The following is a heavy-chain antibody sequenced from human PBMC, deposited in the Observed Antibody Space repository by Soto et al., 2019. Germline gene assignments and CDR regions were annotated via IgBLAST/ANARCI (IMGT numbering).Heavy chain of an antibody. CDR2: IKRKIDGETT. Sequence: EVQLVESGGGMVMPGGSLRLSCAASGFTFSDAWMTWIRQAPGKGLQCVGRIKRKIDGETTDYAAPVKDRFTISRADSKNTLYLQMNSLKVEDTAMYYCVTDRGGGMDVWGQGPTVTVSS. CDR3: VTDRGGGMDV. V-gene: IGHV3-15*01. J-gene: IGHJ6*01. CDR1: GFTFSDAW. D-gene: IGHD3-10*01.